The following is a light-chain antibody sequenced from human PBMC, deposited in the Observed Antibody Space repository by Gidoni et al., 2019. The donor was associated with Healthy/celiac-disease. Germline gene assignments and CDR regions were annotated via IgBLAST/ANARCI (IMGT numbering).Light chain of an antibody. Sequence: EIVLTQSPATLSLSPGERATLSCRASQSVSSYLAWYPQKPGQAPRLLIYDASNRATGIPDRFSGSGSGTDFTLTISSLEPEDFAVYYCQQRSNWPPYTFGQGTKLEIK. CDR1: QSVSSY. J-gene: IGKJ2*01. V-gene: IGKV3-11*01. CDR3: QQRSNWPPYT. CDR2: DAS.